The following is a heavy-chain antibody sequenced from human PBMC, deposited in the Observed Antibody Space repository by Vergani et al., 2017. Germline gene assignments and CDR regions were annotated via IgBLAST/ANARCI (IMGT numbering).Heavy chain of an antibody. J-gene: IGHJ6*02. CDR2: INHSGST. D-gene: IGHD5-18*01. CDR1: GGSFSGYY. Sequence: QLQLQESGPGLVKPSETLSLTCAVYGGSFSGYYWSWIRQPPGKGLEWIGEINHSGSTNYNPSLKSRVTISVDTSKNQFSLKLSSVTAADTAVYYCAREKVYSYGPGYYYGMDVWGQGTTVTVSS. V-gene: IGHV4-34*10. CDR3: AREKVYSYGPGYYYGMDV.